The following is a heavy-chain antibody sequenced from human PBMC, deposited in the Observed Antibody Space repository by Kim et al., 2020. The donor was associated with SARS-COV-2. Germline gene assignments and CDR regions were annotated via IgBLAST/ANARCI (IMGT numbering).Heavy chain of an antibody. CDR2: GVRT. V-gene: IGHV3-23*01. J-gene: IGHJ4*02. Sequence: GVRTYYADSVEGRFTISRDNSKNTLYLQMNSLGAEDTAVYYCAKTTGFDYWGQGTLVTVSS. CDR3: AKTTGFDY. D-gene: IGHD2-8*02.